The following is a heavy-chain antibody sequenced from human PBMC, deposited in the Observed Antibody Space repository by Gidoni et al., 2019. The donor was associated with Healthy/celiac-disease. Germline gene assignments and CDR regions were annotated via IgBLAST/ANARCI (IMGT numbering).Heavy chain of an antibody. D-gene: IGHD3-22*01. CDR2: ISSSSSTI. V-gene: IGHV3-48*02. Sequence: EVQLVESGGGLVQPGGSLRLSCAASGFTFSSYSMNWVRQAPGKGLEWVSYISSSSSTIYYADSVKGRFTISRDNAKNSLYLQMNSLRDEDTAVYYCARDSPYYDSSRYFYYFDYWGQGTLVTVSS. J-gene: IGHJ4*02. CDR3: ARDSPYYDSSRYFYYFDY. CDR1: GFTFSSYS.